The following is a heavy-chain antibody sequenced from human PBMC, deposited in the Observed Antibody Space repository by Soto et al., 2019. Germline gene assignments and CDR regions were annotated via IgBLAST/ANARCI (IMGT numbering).Heavy chain of an antibody. Sequence: GASVKVSCTTSGYTFTTYDINWVRQATGQGLEWMGWMSPNSGYTGYAQQFQGRVTMTRDTSISTAYMELSSLRSEDTAVYFCARGVAAGVDFWGQGTLVTVSS. CDR3: ARGVAAGVDF. CDR2: MSPNSGYT. V-gene: IGHV1-8*01. CDR1: GYTFTTYD. D-gene: IGHD6-13*01. J-gene: IGHJ4*02.